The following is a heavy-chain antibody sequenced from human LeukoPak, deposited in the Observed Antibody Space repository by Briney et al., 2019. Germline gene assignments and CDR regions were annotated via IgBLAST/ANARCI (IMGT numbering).Heavy chain of an antibody. CDR3: ARRAGAYSHPYDY. J-gene: IGHJ4*02. CDR1: GFTVSSNS. V-gene: IGHV3-53*01. Sequence: PSGGSLRLSCTVSGFTVSSNSMSWVRQAPGKGLEWVSFIFSSTHYSDSVKGRFTISRDNSKNTLYLQMNSLRAEDTAVYYCARRAGAYSHPYDYWGQGTLVTVSS. CDR2: IFSST. D-gene: IGHD4/OR15-4a*01.